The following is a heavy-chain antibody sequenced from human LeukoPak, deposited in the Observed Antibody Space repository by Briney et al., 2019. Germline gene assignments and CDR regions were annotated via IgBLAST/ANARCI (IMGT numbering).Heavy chain of an antibody. CDR1: GDSVSRNSAA. J-gene: IGHJ2*01. V-gene: IGHV6-1*01. CDR2: TYYRSKWYN. D-gene: IGHD5-24*01. CDR3: ASALVEMATISYWYFDL. Sequence: SQTLSLTCAISGDSVSRNSAAWNWIRQSPSRGLEWLGRTYYRSKWYNDYAVSVKSRISTSPDTSQNQFSLKLSSVTAADTAVYYCASALVEMATISYWYFDLWGRGTLVTVSS.